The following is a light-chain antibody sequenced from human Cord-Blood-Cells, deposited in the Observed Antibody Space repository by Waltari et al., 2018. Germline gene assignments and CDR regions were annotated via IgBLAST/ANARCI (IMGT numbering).Light chain of an antibody. Sequence: IQMTQSPSSVSASVGGRVTITCRASQGISSWLAWYQQKPGKAPKLLIYAASSLQSGVPSRFSGSGSGTDFTLTISSLQPEDYYCQQANSFPWTFGQGTKVEIK. J-gene: IGKJ1*01. V-gene: IGKV1-12*01. CDR3: QQANSFPWT. CDR2: AAS. CDR1: QGISSW.